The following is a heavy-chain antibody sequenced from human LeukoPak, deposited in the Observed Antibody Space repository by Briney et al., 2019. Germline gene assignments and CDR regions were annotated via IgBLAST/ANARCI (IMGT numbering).Heavy chain of an antibody. CDR3: AREDSGYDNNALDI. CDR2: ISSSGSII. CDR1: GFTFSSYE. D-gene: IGHD5-12*01. Sequence: GGSLRLSCAASGFTFSSYEMNWVRQAPGKGLEWVSYISSSGSIIYYAESVKGRFTISRDNAKNSLYLQMNSLRAEDTAVYYCAREDSGYDNNALDIWGQGTMVTVSS. J-gene: IGHJ3*02. V-gene: IGHV3-48*03.